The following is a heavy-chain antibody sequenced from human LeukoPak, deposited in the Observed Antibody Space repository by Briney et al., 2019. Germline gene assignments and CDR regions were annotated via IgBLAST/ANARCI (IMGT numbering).Heavy chain of an antibody. J-gene: IGHJ5*01. CDR1: GFTFSSYS. D-gene: IGHD2/OR15-2a*01. CDR3: ARHNSRAFDS. V-gene: IGHV3-21*01. CDR2: ISSSSSYI. Sequence: GGSLRLSCAASGFTFSSYSMNWVRQAPGKGLEWVSSISSSSSYIYYADSVKGRFTISRDNAKNSLYLQMNNLRAEDTAVYYCARHNSRAFDSWGQGTLVTVSS.